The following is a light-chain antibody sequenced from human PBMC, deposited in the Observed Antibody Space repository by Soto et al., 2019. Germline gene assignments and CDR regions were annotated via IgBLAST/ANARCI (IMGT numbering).Light chain of an antibody. CDR1: RSVSISF. J-gene: IGKJ1*01. Sequence: VVLTQSQGTLSLSPGARATLSCRASRSVSISFLAWYQQKPGQAPKLLIYGASNRATGIPDRFSGSGSGTEFSLISSGLEPEDSAVSDCKQFGGSPRAFGQGTKV. V-gene: IGKV3-20*01. CDR2: GAS. CDR3: KQFGGSPRA.